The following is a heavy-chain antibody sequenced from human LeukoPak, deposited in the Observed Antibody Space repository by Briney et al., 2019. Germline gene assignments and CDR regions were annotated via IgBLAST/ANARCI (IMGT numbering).Heavy chain of an antibody. J-gene: IGHJ5*02. D-gene: IGHD6-19*01. V-gene: IGHV3-74*01. Sequence: GGSLRLSCAASGFIFSNYALAWVRQVPGKGLVWVSRINSDGSSRSYVDSVMGRFTISRDNAKNTLYLQLDSLRAEDTAVYYCARGLAVAGSSWFDPWGQGTLVSVSS. CDR3: ARGLAVAGSSWFDP. CDR2: INSDGSSR. CDR1: GFIFSNYA.